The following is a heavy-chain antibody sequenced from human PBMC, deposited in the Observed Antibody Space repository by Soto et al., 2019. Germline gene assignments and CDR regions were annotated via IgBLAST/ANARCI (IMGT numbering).Heavy chain of an antibody. Sequence: EVQLLESGGGLVQPGGSLRLSCEASGFIFSNYAMSWVRQGPGKGLEWVSVIGGVAVSTNCADSVKGRCTVSRDNSKNTVYLQLDSLRDDDTAVYYCAKDSTSFNGIYDPFDIWGQGTMVTVSS. CDR1: GFIFSNYA. CDR2: IGGVAVST. CDR3: AKDSTSFNGIYDPFDI. V-gene: IGHV3-23*01. D-gene: IGHD1-26*01. J-gene: IGHJ3*02.